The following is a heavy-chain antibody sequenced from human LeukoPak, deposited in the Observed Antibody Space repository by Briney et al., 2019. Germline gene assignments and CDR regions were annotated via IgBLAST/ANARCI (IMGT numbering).Heavy chain of an antibody. J-gene: IGHJ4*02. D-gene: IGHD3-10*01. CDR1: GFTFSSYS. CDR2: ITSDSVTM. V-gene: IGHV3-48*01. Sequence: GGSLRLSCAASGFTFSSYSMNWVRQAPGQGLEWVSYITSDSVTMFYADSVKGRFTISRDSAKNSLYLQMNSLRAEDTAVYYCADGEFFDYWGQGTLVTVSS. CDR3: ADGEFFDY.